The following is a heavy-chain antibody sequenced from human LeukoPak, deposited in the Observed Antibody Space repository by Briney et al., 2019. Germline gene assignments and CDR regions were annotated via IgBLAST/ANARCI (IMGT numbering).Heavy chain of an antibody. J-gene: IGHJ4*02. V-gene: IGHV3-23*01. CDR1: GFTFSSYA. CDR2: ITTSGGGT. D-gene: IGHD3-10*01. Sequence: EGSLSLSCAASGFTFSSYAMHWVRQAPGKGLEWVSVITTSGGGTYYADSVKGRFTMSRDNSKNTLYLQMNSLRAEDTAVYYCAKGSWFATSPSFRDYFDFWGQGILVTVSS. CDR3: AKGSWFATSPSFRDYFDF.